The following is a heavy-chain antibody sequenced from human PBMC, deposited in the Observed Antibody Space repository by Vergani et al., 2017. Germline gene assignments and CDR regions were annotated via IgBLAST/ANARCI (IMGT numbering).Heavy chain of an antibody. D-gene: IGHD3-3*01. CDR3: ANLYDVWSGYYDAFDI. CDR1: GFTFRSYA. Sequence: EVQLLESGGGLVQPGGSLRLSCAASGFTFRSYAMSWVRQAPGKGLEWVSAISGSGGSTYYADSVKGRFTISRDNSKNTLYLQMNSLRAEYTAVYYCANLYDVWSGYYDAFDIWGKGTMVTVSS. J-gene: IGHJ3*02. V-gene: IGHV3-23*01. CDR2: ISGSGGST.